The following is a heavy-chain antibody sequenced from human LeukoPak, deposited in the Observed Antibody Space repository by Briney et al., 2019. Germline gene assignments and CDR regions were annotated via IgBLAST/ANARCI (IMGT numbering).Heavy chain of an antibody. CDR1: GYTFTGYY. CDR2: INPNSGGT. V-gene: IGHV1-2*02. D-gene: IGHD4-23*01. J-gene: IGHJ4*02. Sequence: ASVKVSCKASGYTFTGYYTHWVRQAPGQGLEWMGWINPNSGGTNYAQKFQGRVTMTRDTSISTAYMELSRLRSDDTAVYYCARGPKFPSYGGKPIGGFVWGQGTLVTVSS. CDR3: ARGPKFPSYGGKPIGGFV.